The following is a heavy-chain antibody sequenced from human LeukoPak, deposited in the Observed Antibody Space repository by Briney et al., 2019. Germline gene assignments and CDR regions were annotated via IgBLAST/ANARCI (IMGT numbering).Heavy chain of an antibody. CDR1: GYTFTSYS. CDR3: ARDGHKYSVSYLDAFDI. D-gene: IGHD1-26*01. J-gene: IGHJ3*02. Sequence: ASVKVSCKASGYTFTSYSMHWVRQAPGQGLEWMRVINPSGGSTSFAQKFQGRVTMTRDTSTSTVYMELSGLRSEDTAVYYCARDGHKYSVSYLDAFDIWGQGTMVTVSS. V-gene: IGHV1-46*01. CDR2: INPSGGST.